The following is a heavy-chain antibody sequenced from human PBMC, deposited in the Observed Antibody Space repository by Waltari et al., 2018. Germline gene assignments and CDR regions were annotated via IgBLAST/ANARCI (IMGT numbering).Heavy chain of an antibody. D-gene: IGHD1-1*01. Sequence: QLQLQESGPGLVKPSETLSLTCTVSGGSISNSSYYWGWIRQPPGKGLEWIGSIYYSGSTYYNPSLKSRVTISVDTSKNQFSLKLSSVTAADTAVYYCARGPMEAFDIWGQGTMVTVSS. V-gene: IGHV4-39*01. CDR3: ARGPMEAFDI. CDR2: IYYSGST. J-gene: IGHJ3*02. CDR1: GGSISNSSYY.